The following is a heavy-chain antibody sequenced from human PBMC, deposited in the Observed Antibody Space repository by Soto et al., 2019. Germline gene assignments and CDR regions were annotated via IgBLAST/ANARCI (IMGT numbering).Heavy chain of an antibody. CDR2: IYWDDDK. CDR1: GFSLSTSGVG. Sequence: SGPTLVNPTQTLTLTCTFSGFSLSTSGVGVGWIRQPPGKALEWLALIYWDDDKRYSPSLKSRLTITKDTSKNQVVLTMTNMDTVDTVTYYCARLAYYYDSSPIWGQGTLVTVSS. D-gene: IGHD3-22*01. CDR3: ARLAYYYDSSPI. V-gene: IGHV2-5*02. J-gene: IGHJ4*02.